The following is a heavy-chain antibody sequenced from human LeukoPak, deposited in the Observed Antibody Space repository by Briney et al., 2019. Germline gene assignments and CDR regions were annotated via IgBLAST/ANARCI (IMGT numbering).Heavy chain of an antibody. CDR3: ARDPRCSSMSCYRSSFYGMDV. CDR2: INSDGSST. Sequence: GGSLRLSCAASGFTFSSYWMHWVRQAPGKGLVWVSRINSDGSSTSYADSVKGRFTISRDNAKNSLYLQMNSLRAEDTAVYYCARDPRCSSMSCYRSSFYGMDVWGQGTTVTVSS. D-gene: IGHD2-2*01. CDR1: GFTFSSYW. V-gene: IGHV3-74*01. J-gene: IGHJ6*02.